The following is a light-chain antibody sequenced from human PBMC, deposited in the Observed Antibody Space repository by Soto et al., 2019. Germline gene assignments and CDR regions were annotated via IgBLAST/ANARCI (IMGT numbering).Light chain of an antibody. CDR2: LDSDGSH. J-gene: IGLJ2*01. Sequence: QPVLTQSPSASASLGASVKLTCTLRSGHSSYAIAWHQQQPEKGPRYLMKLDSDGSHTKGDAIPDRFSGSSSGAERYLTISGLQSEDEADYYCQTWGTGIHVVFGGGTKLTVL. V-gene: IGLV4-69*01. CDR3: QTWGTGIHVV. CDR1: SGHSSYA.